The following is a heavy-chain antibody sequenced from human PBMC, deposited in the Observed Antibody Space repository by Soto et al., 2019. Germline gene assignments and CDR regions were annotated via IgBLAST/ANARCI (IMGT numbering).Heavy chain of an antibody. CDR3: ARADIAAAAHRDN. Sequence: GASVKVSCKASGYTFTSYYMHWVRQATGQGLEWMGWINANSGNTDYAQKVQGRVTMTRDTSTSTAYMELRSLRSDDTAVYYCARADIAAAAHRDNWGQGTLVTVSS. CDR1: GYTFTSYY. J-gene: IGHJ4*02. D-gene: IGHD6-13*01. CDR2: INANSGNT. V-gene: IGHV1-18*04.